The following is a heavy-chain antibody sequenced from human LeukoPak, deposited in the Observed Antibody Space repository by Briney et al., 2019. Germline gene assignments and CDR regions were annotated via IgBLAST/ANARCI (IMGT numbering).Heavy chain of an antibody. CDR2: IKQDGSEK. Sequence: GGSLRLSCAASGFTFSNYWMTWVRQAPGKGLEWVAIIKQDGSEKYYVDSVRGRFTISRDNATNSLYLQMDSLRVEDTAVYYCARGGGKSGLFFDYWGQGTLVTVSP. CDR3: ARGGGKSGLFFDY. J-gene: IGHJ4*02. D-gene: IGHD4-23*01. CDR1: GFTFSNYW. V-gene: IGHV3-7*01.